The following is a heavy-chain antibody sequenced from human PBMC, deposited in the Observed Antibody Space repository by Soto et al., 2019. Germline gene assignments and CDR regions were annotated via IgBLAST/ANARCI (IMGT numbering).Heavy chain of an antibody. Sequence: PSETLSLTCAVYGGSFSGYYWSWIRQPPGKGLEWIGEINHSGSTNYNPSLKSRVTISVDTSKNQFSLKLSSVTAADTAVYYCARGSEFSVVVPAARDSWFDPWGQGTLVTVSS. CDR2: INHSGST. CDR3: ARGSEFSVVVPAARDSWFDP. V-gene: IGHV4-34*01. J-gene: IGHJ5*02. CDR1: GGSFSGYY. D-gene: IGHD2-2*01.